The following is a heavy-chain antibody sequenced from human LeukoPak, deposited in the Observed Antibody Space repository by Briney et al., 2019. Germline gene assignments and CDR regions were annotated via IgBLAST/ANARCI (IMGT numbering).Heavy chain of an antibody. V-gene: IGHV1-8*01. CDR1: GYTFTSYD. CDR2: MNPNSGNT. Sequence: GASVKVSCKASGYTFTSYDINWVRQATGQGLEWMGWMNPNSGNTGYAQKFQGRVTMTRNTSISTAYMELSSLRSDDTAVYYCARMPGNHNEIDYWGQGTLVTVSS. CDR3: ARMPGNHNEIDY. J-gene: IGHJ4*02. D-gene: IGHD1-14*01.